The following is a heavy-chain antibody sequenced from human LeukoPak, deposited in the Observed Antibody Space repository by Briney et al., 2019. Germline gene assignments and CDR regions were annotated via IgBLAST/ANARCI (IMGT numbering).Heavy chain of an antibody. J-gene: IGHJ4*02. Sequence: SETLSLTCTVSGDSISSYDHYCSWIRQPPGKGLEWIGYISYSGGTYYNPSLKSRLDISLDTSKSQFSLRLSSVTAADTAVYYCARAGPRAVGELYIYFDYWGQGSLVTVSS. V-gene: IGHV4-30-4*01. CDR2: ISYSGGT. CDR3: ARAGPRAVGELYIYFDY. CDR1: GDSISSYDHY. D-gene: IGHD3-10*01.